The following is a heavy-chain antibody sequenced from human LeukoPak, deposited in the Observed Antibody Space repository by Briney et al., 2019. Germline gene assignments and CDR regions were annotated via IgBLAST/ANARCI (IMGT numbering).Heavy chain of an antibody. V-gene: IGHV1-24*01. Sequence: ASVKVSCKVSGYTLTELSMHWVRQAPGKGLEWMGGFDPEDGETIYAQKFQGRVTITADESTSTAYMELSSLRSEDTAVYYCARDYCSSTSCKFDPWGQGTLVTVSS. CDR2: FDPEDGET. CDR3: ARDYCSSTSCKFDP. CDR1: GYTLTELS. D-gene: IGHD2-2*01. J-gene: IGHJ5*02.